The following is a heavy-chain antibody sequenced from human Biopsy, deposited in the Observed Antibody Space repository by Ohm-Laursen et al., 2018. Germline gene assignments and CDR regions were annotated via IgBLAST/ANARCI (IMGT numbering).Heavy chain of an antibody. CDR1: GFTFADHV. CDR2: ISWDGGSE. Sequence: SLRLSFSCSGFTFADHVMHWIRKAPGTGLEWVSGISWDGGSEGYADSVQGRFTISRDNAKNSLFLQMNSLTTEDTALYYCVRGYSSSWSGYLDHWGQGTLVTVSS. D-gene: IGHD3-3*01. J-gene: IGHJ4*02. V-gene: IGHV3-9*01. CDR3: VRGYSSSWSGYLDH.